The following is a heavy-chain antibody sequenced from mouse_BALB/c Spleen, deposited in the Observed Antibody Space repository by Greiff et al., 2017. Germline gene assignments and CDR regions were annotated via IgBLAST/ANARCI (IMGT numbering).Heavy chain of an antibody. V-gene: IGHV14-3*02. CDR3: AITTVVDAMDY. J-gene: IGHJ4*01. D-gene: IGHD1-1*01. CDR1: GFNIKDTY. Sequence: EVQLQHSGAELVKPGASVKLSCTASGFNIKDTYMHWVKQRPEQGLEWIGRIDPANGNTKYDPKFQGKATITADTSSNTAYLQLSSLTSEDTAVYYCAITTVVDAMDYWGQGTSVTVSA. CDR2: IDPANGNT.